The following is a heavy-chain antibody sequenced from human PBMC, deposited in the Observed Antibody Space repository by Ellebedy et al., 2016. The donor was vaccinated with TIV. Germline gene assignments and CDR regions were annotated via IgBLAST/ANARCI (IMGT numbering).Heavy chain of an antibody. CDR3: ARGGPGDQDFDY. V-gene: IGHV4-61*10. J-gene: IGHJ4*02. Sequence: SETLSLXXTISGGSISSGVYYWSWIRQPAGKGLEWIGEINHSGSTNCNPSLRSRVTISVDTSKNQFSLKLSSVTAADTAVYYCARGGPGDQDFDYWGQGTLVTVSS. CDR1: GGSISSGVYY. D-gene: IGHD1-14*01. CDR2: INHSGST.